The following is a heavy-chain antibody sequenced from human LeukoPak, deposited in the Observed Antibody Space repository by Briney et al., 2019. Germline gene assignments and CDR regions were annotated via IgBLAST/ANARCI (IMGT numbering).Heavy chain of an antibody. J-gene: IGHJ3*02. V-gene: IGHV4-30-4*08. D-gene: IGHD3-10*01. CDR3: ARDRARVSTFDI. CDR2: IYYSGST. Sequence: RTSETLSLTCIVSGASISNSSHYWGWIRQPPGKGLEWIGYIYYSGSTYYNPSLKSRVTISVDTSKNQFSLKLSSVTAADTAVYYCARDRARVSTFDIWGQGTMVTDSS. CDR1: GASISNSSHY.